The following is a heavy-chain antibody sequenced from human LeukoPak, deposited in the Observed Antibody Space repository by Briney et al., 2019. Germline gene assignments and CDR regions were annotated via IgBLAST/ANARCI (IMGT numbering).Heavy chain of an antibody. CDR3: ARDCVEVRGVKYYFDY. Sequence: GGSLRLSCAASGFTFSSYSMNWVRQAPGKGLEWVSSISSSGSYIYYADSVKGRFTISRDNAKNSLYLQMNSLRAEDTAVYYCARDCVEVRGVKYYFDYWGQGTLVTVSS. J-gene: IGHJ4*02. CDR2: ISSSGSYI. V-gene: IGHV3-21*01. CDR1: GFTFSSYS. D-gene: IGHD3-10*01.